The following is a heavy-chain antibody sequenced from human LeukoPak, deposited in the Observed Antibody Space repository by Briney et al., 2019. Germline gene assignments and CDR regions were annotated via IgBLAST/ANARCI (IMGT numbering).Heavy chain of an antibody. V-gene: IGHV4-61*01. CDR1: GGSVSSGSYY. D-gene: IGHD3-22*01. CDR3: ARGDLDSSGYYLR. CDR2: IYYSGST. Sequence: SETLSLTCTVSGGSVSSGSYYWSWIRQPPGKGLEWIGYIYYSGSTNYNPSLKSRVTISVDTSKNQFSLKLSSVTAADTAVYYCARGDLDSSGYYLRWGQGTLVTVSS. J-gene: IGHJ4*02.